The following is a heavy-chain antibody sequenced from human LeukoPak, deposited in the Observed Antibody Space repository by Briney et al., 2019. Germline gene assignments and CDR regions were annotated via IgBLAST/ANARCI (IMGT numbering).Heavy chain of an antibody. D-gene: IGHD2-15*01. V-gene: IGHV4-39*01. CDR3: ARAPRGYCSGGSCYHFDY. J-gene: IGHJ4*02. CDR1: GGSISSNSYY. CDR2: IYYSGST. Sequence: SETLSLTCAVSGGSISSNSYYWGWIRQPPGKGLEWIGSIYYSGSTYYNPSLKSRVSISVDTSKNQFSLKLSSVTAADTAVYYCARAPRGYCSGGSCYHFDYWGQGTLVTVSS.